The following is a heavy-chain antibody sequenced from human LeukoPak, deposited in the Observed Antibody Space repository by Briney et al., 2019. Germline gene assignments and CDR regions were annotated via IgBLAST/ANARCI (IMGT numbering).Heavy chain of an antibody. CDR1: GYTFTGYY. V-gene: IGHV1-2*02. CDR2: INPNSGGT. CDR3: ASTGYCTNGVCYNFWFDP. D-gene: IGHD2-8*01. Sequence: ASVKVSCKASGYTFTGYYMHWVRQAPGQGLEWMGWINPNSGGTNYARKFQGRVTMTRDTSISTAYMELSKLRSDDTAVYYCASTGYCTNGVCYNFWFDPWGQGTLVTVSS. J-gene: IGHJ5*02.